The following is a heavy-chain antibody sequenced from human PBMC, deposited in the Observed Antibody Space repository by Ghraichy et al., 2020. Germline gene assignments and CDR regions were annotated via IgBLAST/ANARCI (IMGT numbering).Heavy chain of an antibody. D-gene: IGHD6-13*01. Sequence: GESLNISCAASGFTFSSYWMSWVRQAPGKGLEWVANIKQDGSEKYYVDSVKGRFTISRDNAKNSLYLQMNSLRAEDTAVYYCAREYSSSWYGNWYFDLWGRGTLVTVSS. CDR3: AREYSSSWYGNWYFDL. CDR1: GFTFSSYW. CDR2: IKQDGSEK. J-gene: IGHJ2*01. V-gene: IGHV3-7*01.